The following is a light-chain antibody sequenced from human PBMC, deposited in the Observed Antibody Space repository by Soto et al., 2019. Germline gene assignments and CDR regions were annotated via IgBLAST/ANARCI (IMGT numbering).Light chain of an antibody. Sequence: DIVMTQSPLSLPVTPGEPASISCRSSQSLLHSNGYNYLDWYLQKPGQSPQLLIYLGSNRASGVPDRFSGSGSGTDITLKISRVEAEDVGVYYCMQALQTPWTFGQGTTVEIK. V-gene: IGKV2-28*01. CDR1: QSLLHSNGYNY. CDR2: LGS. CDR3: MQALQTPWT. J-gene: IGKJ1*01.